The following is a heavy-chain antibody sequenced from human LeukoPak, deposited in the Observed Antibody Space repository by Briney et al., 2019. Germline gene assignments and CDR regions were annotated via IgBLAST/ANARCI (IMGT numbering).Heavy chain of an antibody. CDR1: GFTFSSYW. D-gene: IGHD5-12*01. Sequence: GGSLRLSCAASGFTFSSYWMSWVRQAPGKGLEWVANIKQDGSEKYYVDSVKGRFTISRDNAKNSLYLQMKSLRAEDTAVYYCARDPGGVIVATDQMRRGGQGTLVTVSS. CDR2: IKQDGSEK. CDR3: ARDPGGVIVATDQMRR. J-gene: IGHJ4*02. V-gene: IGHV3-7*01.